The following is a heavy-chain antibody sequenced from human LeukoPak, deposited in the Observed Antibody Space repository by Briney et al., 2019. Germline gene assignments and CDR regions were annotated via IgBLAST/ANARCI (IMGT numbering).Heavy chain of an antibody. V-gene: IGHV3-48*03. D-gene: IGHD3-22*01. J-gene: IGHJ4*02. CDR2: ISSSGRTF. CDR1: GFIFSDYG. Sequence: GGSLRLSCAASGFIFSDYGMSWVRQAPGKGLEWLSYISSSGRTFYYADSVKGRFTISRDNAKNSLYLQMNSLRAEDTAVYYCARDLRSSVVSRFDYWGQGTLVTVSS. CDR3: ARDLRSSVVSRFDY.